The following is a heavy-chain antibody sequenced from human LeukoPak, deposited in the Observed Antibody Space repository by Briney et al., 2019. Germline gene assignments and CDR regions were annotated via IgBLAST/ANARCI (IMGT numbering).Heavy chain of an antibody. CDR1: GFTFSRYA. CDR2: VWADGINK. Sequence: GGSLRLSCAASGFTFSRYAMHWVRQAPGKGLEWVAVVWADGINKYYGDSVKGRFTISRDNSKNTVYLQMNSLRAEDTAVYYCAKDLGGSGSFYKDLDYWGQGTLVTVSS. V-gene: IGHV3-30*02. J-gene: IGHJ4*02. CDR3: AKDLGGSGSFYKDLDY. D-gene: IGHD3-10*01.